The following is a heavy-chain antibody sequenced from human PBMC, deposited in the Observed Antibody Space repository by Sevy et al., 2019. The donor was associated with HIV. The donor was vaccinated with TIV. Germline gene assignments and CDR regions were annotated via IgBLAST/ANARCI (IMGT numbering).Heavy chain of an antibody. D-gene: IGHD6-13*01. CDR2: IYYSGRT. J-gene: IGHJ4*02. CDR3: ARLPVAAAGSDLY. Sequence: SETLSLTCTVSGGSISSSSYYWGWIRQPPGKGLEWIGSIYYSGRTYYNPSLKSRVTISVDTSKNQFSLKLSSVTAADTAVYYCARLPVAAAGSDLYWGQGTLVNVSS. CDR1: GGSISSSSYY. V-gene: IGHV4-39*01.